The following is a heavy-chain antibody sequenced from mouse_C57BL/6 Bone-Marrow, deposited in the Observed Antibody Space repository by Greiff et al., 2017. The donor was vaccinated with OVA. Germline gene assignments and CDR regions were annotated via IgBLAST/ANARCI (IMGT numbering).Heavy chain of an antibody. V-gene: IGHV1-52*01. CDR3: ARRAQAPYGY. Sequence: QFQLQQPGAELVRPGSSVKLSCKASGYTFTSYWMHWVKQRPIQGLEWIGNIDPSDSETHYNQKFKDKATLTVDKSSSTAYMQLSSLTSEDSAVYYYARRAQAPYGYWGQGATLTVSS. D-gene: IGHD3-2*02. CDR1: GYTFTSYW. CDR2: IDPSDSET. J-gene: IGHJ2*01.